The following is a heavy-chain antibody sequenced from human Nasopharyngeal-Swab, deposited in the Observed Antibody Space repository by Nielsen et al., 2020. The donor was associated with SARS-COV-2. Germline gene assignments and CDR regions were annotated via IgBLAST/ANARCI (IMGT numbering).Heavy chain of an antibody. CDR3: ARDPPYNWNTVRDY. V-gene: IGHV3-20*03. Sequence: WIRQPPGKGLEWVSGINWNGGSTGYADSVKGRFTISRDNAKNSLYLQMNSLRAEDTALYYCARDPPYNWNTVRDYWGQGTLVTVSS. J-gene: IGHJ4*02. CDR2: INWNGGST. D-gene: IGHD1/OR15-1a*01.